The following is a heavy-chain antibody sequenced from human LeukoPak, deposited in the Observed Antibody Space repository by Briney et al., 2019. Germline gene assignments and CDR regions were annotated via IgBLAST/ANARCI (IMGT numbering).Heavy chain of an antibody. V-gene: IGHV4-34*01. Sequence: SEILSLTCAVYGGSFSGYYWSWIRQPPGKGLEWIGEINHSGSTNYNPSLKSRVTISVDTSKNQFSLKLSSVTAADTAVYYCARDRHYSGSYSDDYWGQGTLVTVSS. CDR1: GGSFSGYY. CDR2: INHSGST. CDR3: ARDRHYSGSYSDDY. D-gene: IGHD1-26*01. J-gene: IGHJ4*02.